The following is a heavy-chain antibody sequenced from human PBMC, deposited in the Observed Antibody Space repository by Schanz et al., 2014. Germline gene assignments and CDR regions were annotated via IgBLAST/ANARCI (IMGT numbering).Heavy chain of an antibody. CDR3: VRELSGGTFDY. Sequence: QVQLVQSGAELKNPGASVKVSCKASGYSFSAYYIHWMRQAPGQGLEWLGRFTHISQKFQGRVIMTRDTSSTTAYMELNSLRSDDTAVYYCVRELSGGTFDYWGQGALVTVSS. CDR1: GYSFSAYY. CDR2: FT. D-gene: IGHD1-1*01. V-gene: IGHV1-2*06. J-gene: IGHJ4*02.